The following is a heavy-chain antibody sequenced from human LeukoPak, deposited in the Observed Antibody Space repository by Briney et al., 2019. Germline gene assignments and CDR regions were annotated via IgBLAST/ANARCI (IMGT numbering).Heavy chain of an antibody. Sequence: ASVKVSCKASGYTFTSYAMHWVRQAPGQRLEWMGWINAGNGNTKYSQKLQGRVTITRDTSASTAYMELSSLRSEDTAVYYCARRSGYSGYDLDYWGQGTLVTVSS. CDR1: GYTFTSYA. J-gene: IGHJ4*02. V-gene: IGHV1-3*01. CDR2: INAGNGNT. CDR3: ARRSGYSGYDLDY. D-gene: IGHD5-12*01.